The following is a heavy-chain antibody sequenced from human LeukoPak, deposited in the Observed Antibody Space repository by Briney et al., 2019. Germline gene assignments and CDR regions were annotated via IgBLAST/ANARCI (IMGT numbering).Heavy chain of an antibody. CDR2: ISGSGGST. Sequence: GGSLRLSCAASGFTFSSYAMSWVRQAPGKGLEWVSAISGSGGSTYYADSVKGRFTISRDNSKNTLYLQMNSLRAEDTAVYYCAKPGSGYGASRYYYMDVWGQGTLVTVSS. CDR1: GFTFSSYA. D-gene: IGHD5-12*01. J-gene: IGHJ6*03. CDR3: AKPGSGYGASRYYYMDV. V-gene: IGHV3-23*01.